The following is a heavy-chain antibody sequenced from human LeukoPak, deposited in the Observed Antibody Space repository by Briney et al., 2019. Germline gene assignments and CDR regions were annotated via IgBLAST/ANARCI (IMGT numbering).Heavy chain of an antibody. D-gene: IGHD3-10*01. CDR1: GYTLTELS. V-gene: IGHV1-24*01. CDR3: ATMVRGVDDAFDI. CDR2: FDPEDGET. Sequence: GASVKVSCKVSGYTLTELSMHWVRQAPGKGLEWMGGFDPEDGETIYAQKFQGRVTMIEDTSTDTAYMELSSLRSEDTAVYYCATMVRGVDDAFDILGQGAKVTVS. J-gene: IGHJ3*02.